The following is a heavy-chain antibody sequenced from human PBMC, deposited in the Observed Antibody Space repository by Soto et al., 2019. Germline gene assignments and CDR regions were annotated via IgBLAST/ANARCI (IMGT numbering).Heavy chain of an antibody. CDR2: ISYDGSDK. V-gene: IGHV3-30*18. J-gene: IGHJ4*02. CDR3: AKSPNFYCSSYHCYKYYFDY. Sequence: QEQLVESGGGVVLPGRSLRLSCAASGFTFNTFGMHWVRQAPGKGLEWVAVISYDGSDKYYSDSVRGRFTISRDNSMNTLYLQMNSLRTEETAVYYCAKSPNFYCSSYHCYKYYFDYWGQGTLVTVSS. CDR1: GFTFNTFG. D-gene: IGHD2-2*01.